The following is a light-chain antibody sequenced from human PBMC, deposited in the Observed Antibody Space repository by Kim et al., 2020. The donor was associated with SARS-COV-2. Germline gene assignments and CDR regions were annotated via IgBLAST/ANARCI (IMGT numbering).Light chain of an antibody. CDR2: WAS. CDR3: QQYYSTPQT. V-gene: IGKV4-1*01. J-gene: IGKJ1*01. Sequence: ASMNCWSSQSVLYRSSNKNYLAWYQQKPGQPPKRRFYWASTRESGVPDRFSGSGSGTDFTLAISSLQAEDVAVYYCQQYYSTPQTFGQGTKVDIK. CDR1: QSVLYRSSNKNY.